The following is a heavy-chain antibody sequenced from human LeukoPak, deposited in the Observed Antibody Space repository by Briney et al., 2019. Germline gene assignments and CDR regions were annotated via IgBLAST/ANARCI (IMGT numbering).Heavy chain of an antibody. Sequence: AASVKVSCKASGGTFSSYAISWVRQAPGQGLEWMGGIIPIFGTANYAQKFQGRVTITADESTSTAYMELSSLRSEDTAVYYCARGKTYYYDSSGYQNCDYWGQGTLVTVSS. CDR1: GGTFSSYA. J-gene: IGHJ4*02. CDR3: ARGKTYYYDSSGYQNCDY. V-gene: IGHV1-69*13. D-gene: IGHD3-22*01. CDR2: IIPIFGTA.